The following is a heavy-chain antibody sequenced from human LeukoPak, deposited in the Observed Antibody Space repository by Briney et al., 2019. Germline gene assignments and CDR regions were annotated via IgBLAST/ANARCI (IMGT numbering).Heavy chain of an antibody. J-gene: IGHJ4*02. Sequence: GGSLRRSCAASGFTFSKAWMYWVRQAPGKGLEWVGRIKIKTDGRTTDYAAPVKGRFTISRDDSKNTLFLQMNSLKTEDTATYYCTTPKYSGYDFYFWGQGTLVTVSS. CDR1: GFTFSKAW. V-gene: IGHV3-15*07. CDR2: IKIKTDGRTT. CDR3: TTPKYSGYDFYF. D-gene: IGHD5-12*01.